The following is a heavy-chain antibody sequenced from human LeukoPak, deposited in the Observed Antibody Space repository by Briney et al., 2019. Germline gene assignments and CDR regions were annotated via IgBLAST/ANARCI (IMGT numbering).Heavy chain of an antibody. CDR3: AREGPYCTNGVCYKKNYFAY. J-gene: IGHJ4*02. CDR1: GFTVSSNY. CDR2: IYSGGNT. V-gene: IGHV3-66*01. D-gene: IGHD2-8*01. Sequence: LAGGSLILSCAASGFTVSSNYMSWVRQAPGKGLEWVSVIYSGGNTYYADSVRARFTISRDNSKNTLYLQMNSLRAEDTAVYYCAREGPYCTNGVCYKKNYFAYWGQGTLVTVSS.